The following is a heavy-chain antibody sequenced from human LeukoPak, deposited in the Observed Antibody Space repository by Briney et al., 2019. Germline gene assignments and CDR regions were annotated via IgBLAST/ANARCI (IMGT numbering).Heavy chain of an antibody. Sequence: PGGSLRLSCAASGFTFSSYTMHWVRQAPGKGLEHVSAIGSNGGSTYHANSVKGRFIITRDNSKNTLYLQMNSLRAEDTAIYYCARGPDFATRYAFDIWGQGTMVTVSS. CDR3: ARGPDFATRYAFDI. CDR1: GFTFSSYT. CDR2: IGSNGGST. V-gene: IGHV3-64*01. D-gene: IGHD1-1*01. J-gene: IGHJ3*02.